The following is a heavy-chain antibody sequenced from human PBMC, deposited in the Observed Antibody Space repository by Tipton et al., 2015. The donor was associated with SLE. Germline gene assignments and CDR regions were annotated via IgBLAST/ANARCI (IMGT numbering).Heavy chain of an antibody. Sequence: SLRLSCAASGFTFSSYAMSWVRQAPGKGLEWVSAISGSGGSTYYADSVKGRFTISRDNSKNTLYLQMNSLRAEDTAVYYCAKDSTHIVVVIAGYWGQGTLVTVSS. J-gene: IGHJ4*02. V-gene: IGHV3-23*01. CDR3: AKDSTHIVVVIAGY. D-gene: IGHD2-21*01. CDR2: ISGSGGST. CDR1: GFTFSSYA.